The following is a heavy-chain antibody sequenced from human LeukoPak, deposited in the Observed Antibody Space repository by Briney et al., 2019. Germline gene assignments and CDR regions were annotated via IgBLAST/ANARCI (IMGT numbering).Heavy chain of an antibody. CDR1: GFPFSSYW. CDR2: IKQDGSKK. Sequence: GGSLRLSCVASGFPFSSYWMTWVRQAPGKGLEWVANIKQDGSKKSYVDSVKGRFTISRENAKNSLYLQMNRLRAEDTAIYYCSRVGYIDEGIDYWGQGTLVTVSS. J-gene: IGHJ4*02. V-gene: IGHV3-7*04. CDR3: SRVGYIDEGIDY. D-gene: IGHD5-24*01.